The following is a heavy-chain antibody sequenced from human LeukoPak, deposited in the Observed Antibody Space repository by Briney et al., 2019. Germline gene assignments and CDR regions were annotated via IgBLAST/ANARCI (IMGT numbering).Heavy chain of an antibody. V-gene: IGHV1-69*04. J-gene: IGHJ4*02. CDR1: GYTFTSYG. D-gene: IGHD4-23*01. CDR2: IIPILGIA. CDR3: AAGTTVVTPVRGGDY. Sequence: VASVKVSCKASGYTFTSYGISGVRQAPGQGLEWMGRIIPILGIANYAQKFQGRVTITADKSTSTAYMELSSLRSEDTAVYYCAAGTTVVTPVRGGDYWGQGTLVTVSS.